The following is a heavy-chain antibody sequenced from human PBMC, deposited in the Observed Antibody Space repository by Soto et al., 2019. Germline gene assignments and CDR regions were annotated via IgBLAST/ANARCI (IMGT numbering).Heavy chain of an antibody. Sequence: GGSLRLSCAASGFTFSSYAMHWVRQAPGKGLEWVAVISYDGSNKYYADSVKGRLTISRDNSKNRLYLQMNRLRAEDTAVYYCASSTPYYYYGMDVWGQENMVTVSS. J-gene: IGHJ6*01. CDR2: ISYDGSNK. CDR1: GFTFSSYA. V-gene: IGHV3-30-3*01. CDR3: ASSTPYYYYGMDV.